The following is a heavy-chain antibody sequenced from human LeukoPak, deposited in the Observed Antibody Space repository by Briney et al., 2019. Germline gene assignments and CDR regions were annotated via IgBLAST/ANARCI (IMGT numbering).Heavy chain of an antibody. Sequence: ASVKVSCKASGYTFTSYDINWVRQATGQGIEWMGWMNPNSGNTGYAQKFQGRVTITRNTSISTAYMELSSLRSEDTAVYYCARGDRLQLWLTHYYYYYMDVWGKGTTVTVSS. J-gene: IGHJ6*03. CDR2: MNPNSGNT. D-gene: IGHD5-18*01. CDR1: GYTFTSYD. V-gene: IGHV1-8*03. CDR3: ARGDRLQLWLTHYYYYYMDV.